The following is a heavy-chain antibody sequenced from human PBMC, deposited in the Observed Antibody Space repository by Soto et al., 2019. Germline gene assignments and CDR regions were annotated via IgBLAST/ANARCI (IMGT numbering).Heavy chain of an antibody. Sequence: SETLSLTCTVSGGSISNVGYYWSCIRQHPGKGLEWIGYIYYSGSTYYNPSLKSRVTISVDTSKNQFSLKLSSVTAADTAVYYCARRGSSSWYGYWGQGTLVTVSS. CDR2: IYYSGST. V-gene: IGHV4-39*01. CDR3: ARRGSSSWYGY. J-gene: IGHJ4*02. D-gene: IGHD6-13*01. CDR1: GGSISNVGYY.